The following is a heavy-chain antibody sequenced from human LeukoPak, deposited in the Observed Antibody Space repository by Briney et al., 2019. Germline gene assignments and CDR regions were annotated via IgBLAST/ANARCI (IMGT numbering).Heavy chain of an antibody. CDR1: GGSFSGYY. V-gene: IGHV4-34*01. CDR3: ARGLKATRGAFDI. Sequence: SETLSLTCAVYGGSFSGYYWSWIRQPPGEGLEWIGEINHSGSTNYNPSLKSRVTISVDTSKNQFSLKLSSVTAADTAVYYCARGLKATRGAFDIWGQGTMVTVSS. CDR2: INHSGST. D-gene: IGHD5-12*01. J-gene: IGHJ3*02.